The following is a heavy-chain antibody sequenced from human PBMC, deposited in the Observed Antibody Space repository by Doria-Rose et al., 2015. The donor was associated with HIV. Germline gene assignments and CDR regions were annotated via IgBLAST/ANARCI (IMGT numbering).Heavy chain of an antibody. Sequence: QVQLVQSGPVLAKPTETLTLTCTVSGVSLSSPGMGVSWIRQPPGKALEWLANIFSDDERSYKTSLKSRLTISGGTSKSQVVLTMTDMDPVDTATYYCARIKSSRWYHKYYFDFWGQGTLVIVSA. CDR2: IFSDDER. J-gene: IGHJ4*02. CDR1: GVSLSSPGMG. CDR3: ARIKSSRWYHKYYFDF. D-gene: IGHD6-13*01. V-gene: IGHV2-26*01.